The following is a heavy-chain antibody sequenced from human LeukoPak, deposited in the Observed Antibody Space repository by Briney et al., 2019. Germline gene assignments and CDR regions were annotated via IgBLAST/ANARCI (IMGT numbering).Heavy chain of an antibody. D-gene: IGHD6-13*01. V-gene: IGHV3-7*04. J-gene: IGHJ4*02. Sequence: GGSLRLSCAASGLTFSSYWMSWVRQAPGKGLEWVANIKQDGSEKYYVDSVKGRFTISRDNAKNSLYLQMNSLRVEDTAVYYCARGSWFLDYWGQGTLVTVSS. CDR2: IKQDGSEK. CDR3: ARGSWFLDY. CDR1: GLTFSSYW.